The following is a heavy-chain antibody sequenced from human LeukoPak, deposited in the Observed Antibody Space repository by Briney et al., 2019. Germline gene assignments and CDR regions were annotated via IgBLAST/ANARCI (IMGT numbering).Heavy chain of an antibody. J-gene: IGHJ4*02. CDR3: ARDQGWFGESAANDY. CDR1: GYTFTSYG. CDR2: ISAYNGIT. D-gene: IGHD3-10*01. V-gene: IGHV1-18*04. Sequence: ASVKVSCKDSGYTFTSYGISWVRQAPGQGLEWTGWISAYNGITNYAQKLQGRVTMTTDTSTSTAYMELRSLRSGDTAVYYCARDQGWFGESAANDYWGQGTLVTVSS.